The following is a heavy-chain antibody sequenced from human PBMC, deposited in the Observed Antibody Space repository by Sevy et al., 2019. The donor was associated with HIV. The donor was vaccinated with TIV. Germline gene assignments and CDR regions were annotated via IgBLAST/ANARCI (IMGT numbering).Heavy chain of an antibody. Sequence: ASVKVSCKTSGYTFTDYYMHWVRQAPGQGLEWMGRINPNSGGTNYAQKFQGRVTMTRDTSISTAYMELSRLKSDDTAVYYCAREATHQVYGSGGPLAYFDLWGRGTLVTVSS. V-gene: IGHV1-2*06. CDR2: INPNSGGT. CDR3: AREATHQVYGSGGPLAYFDL. D-gene: IGHD3-10*01. CDR1: GYTFTDYY. J-gene: IGHJ2*01.